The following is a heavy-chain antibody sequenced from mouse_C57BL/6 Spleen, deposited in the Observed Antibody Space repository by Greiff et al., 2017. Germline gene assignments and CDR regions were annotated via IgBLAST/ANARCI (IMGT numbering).Heavy chain of an antibody. CDR2: IYPGNSDT. CDR3: TRMGGLRRAVGAMDY. D-gene: IGHD2-12*01. J-gene: IGHJ4*01. Sequence: EVQLQQSGTVLARPGASVKMSCKTSGYTFTSYWMHWVKQRPGQGLEWIGAIYPGNSDTSYNQKFKGKAKLTAVTSASTAYMELSSLTNEDSAVYYCTRMGGLRRAVGAMDYWGQGTSVTVSS. CDR1: GYTFTSYW. V-gene: IGHV1-5*01.